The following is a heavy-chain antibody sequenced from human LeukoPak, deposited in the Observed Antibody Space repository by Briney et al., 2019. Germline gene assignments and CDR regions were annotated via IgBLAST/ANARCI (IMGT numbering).Heavy chain of an antibody. CDR3: ARDVSHDFWSGYPVY. CDR2: ISYDGSNK. J-gene: IGHJ4*02. CDR1: GFTFSNYA. Sequence: PGRSLRLSCAASGFTFSNYAMHWVRQAPGKGLEWVAVISYDGSNKYYAESVKGRFTISRDNSRNTLYLQMNSLRAEDTAVHYCARDVSHDFWSGYPVYWGQGTLVTVSS. D-gene: IGHD3-3*01. V-gene: IGHV3-30-3*01.